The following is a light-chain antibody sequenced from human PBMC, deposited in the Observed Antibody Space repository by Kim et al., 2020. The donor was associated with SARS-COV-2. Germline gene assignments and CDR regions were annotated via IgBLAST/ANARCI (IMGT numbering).Light chain of an antibody. CDR3: QQYDRWPPYT. CDR1: ESVRSH. J-gene: IGKJ2*01. Sequence: ETVMTQSPATLSVSPGEKSTLSCRASESVRSHLAWYQHKAGQAPRLLIYEASTRASGIPARFSGSGSGTDFTLTISSLQSEHFAVYYCQQYDRWPPYTFGQGTKLEI. CDR2: EAS. V-gene: IGKV3-15*01.